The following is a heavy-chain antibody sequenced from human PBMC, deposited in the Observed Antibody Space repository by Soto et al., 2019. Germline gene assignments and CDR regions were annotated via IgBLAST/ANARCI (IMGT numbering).Heavy chain of an antibody. J-gene: IGHJ4*02. Sequence: QVQLQESGPGLVKPSETLSLTCTVSGGSISSYYWSWIRQPPGKGLEWIGYIYYSGSTNYNPSLKRRVTISVDTSKNQFSLKLSSVTAADTAVYYCARSHDTEDFDYWGQGTLVTVSS. V-gene: IGHV4-59*01. CDR2: IYYSGST. CDR3: ARSHDTEDFDY. CDR1: GGSISSYY.